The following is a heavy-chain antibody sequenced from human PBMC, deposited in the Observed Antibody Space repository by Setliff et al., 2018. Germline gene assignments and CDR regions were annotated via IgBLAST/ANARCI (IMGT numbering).Heavy chain of an antibody. CDR3: ARELRSGHWYFDL. V-gene: IGHV3-53*01. CDR1: GFTVSINY. CDR2: IYSGGTT. J-gene: IGHJ2*01. Sequence: ETLSLSCAASGFTVSINYMSWVRQAPGKGLEWISVIYSGGTTYYADSVKGRFTISRDNSKNTLDLQMNSLRVEDTAVYYCARELRSGHWYFDLRGRGTLVTVSS. D-gene: IGHD6-25*01.